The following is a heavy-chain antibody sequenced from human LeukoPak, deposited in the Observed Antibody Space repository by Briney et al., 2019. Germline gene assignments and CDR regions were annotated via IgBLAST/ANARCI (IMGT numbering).Heavy chain of an antibody. V-gene: IGHV3-30*02. J-gene: IGHJ4*02. D-gene: IGHD1-1*01. CDR3: ANTNDRDGDFNGDY. CDR1: GFTFSSYG. Sequence: GGSLRLSCAASGFTFSSYGMHWVRQAPGKGLEWVAFIRYDGSNKYYADSVKGRFTISRDNSKSTLYLQMNSLRAEDTAVYYCANTNDRDGDFNGDYWGQGTLVTVSA. CDR2: IRYDGSNK.